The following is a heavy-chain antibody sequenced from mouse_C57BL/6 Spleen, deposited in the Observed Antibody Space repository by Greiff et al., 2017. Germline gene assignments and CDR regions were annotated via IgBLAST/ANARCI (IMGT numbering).Heavy chain of an antibody. CDR3: ASTSSYVWYFDV. D-gene: IGHD1-1*01. CDR1: GYTFTSYW. J-gene: IGHJ1*03. Sequence: QVHVKQPGAELVRPGTSVKLSCKASGYTFTSYWMHWVKQRPGQGLEWIGVIDPSDSYTNYNQKFKGKATLTVDTSSSSAYMQLSSLTSEDSAVYYFASTSSYVWYFDVWGTGTTVTVSS. CDR2: IDPSDSYT. V-gene: IGHV1-59*01.